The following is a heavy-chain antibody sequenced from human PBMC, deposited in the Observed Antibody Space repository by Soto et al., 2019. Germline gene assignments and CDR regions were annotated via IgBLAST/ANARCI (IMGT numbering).Heavy chain of an antibody. CDR1: GGIFSSFA. Sequence: QVQLVQSGAEVKKPESSVKVSCKASGGIFSSFAISRVRQAPGQGLEWMGGILPVFGTPRNSPNFQARIRTTAHRSTTPAYIELTSLTFEAPAVYCSARSAAAGLKGSLDVWGSGTRVTVSS. D-gene: IGHD6-13*01. J-gene: IGHJ6*04. CDR3: ARSAAAGLKGSLDV. CDR2: ILPVFGTP. V-gene: IGHV1-69*06.